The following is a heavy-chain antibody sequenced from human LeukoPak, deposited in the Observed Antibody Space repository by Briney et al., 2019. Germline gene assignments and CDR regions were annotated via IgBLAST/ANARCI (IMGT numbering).Heavy chain of an antibody. Sequence: PGGSLRLSCAASGFTFSSYWMTWVRQAPGKGLEWVANIKPDGSEKYYVDSVKGRFTISRDNAKNSLYLQMNSLKAEDTAVYYCAKEIYADPSFDYWGQGTLVTVSS. J-gene: IGHJ4*02. D-gene: IGHD4-17*01. CDR3: AKEIYADPSFDY. CDR1: GFTFSSYW. V-gene: IGHV3-7*01. CDR2: IKPDGSEK.